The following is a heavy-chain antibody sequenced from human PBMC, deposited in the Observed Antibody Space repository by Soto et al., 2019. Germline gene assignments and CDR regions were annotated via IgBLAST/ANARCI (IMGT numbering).Heavy chain of an antibody. CDR1: GGSISSYY. CDR3: ARDPSPYYDFWSGYYGKDYYGMDV. V-gene: IGHV4-59*12. Sequence: TLSLTCTVSGGSISSYYWSWIRQPPGKGLEWIGYIYFTGSTNYNPSLKSRVTISVDTSKNQFSLKLTSVTAADTAVYYCARDPSPYYDFWSGYYGKDYYGMDVWGQGTTVTVS. CDR2: IYFTGST. J-gene: IGHJ6*02. D-gene: IGHD3-3*01.